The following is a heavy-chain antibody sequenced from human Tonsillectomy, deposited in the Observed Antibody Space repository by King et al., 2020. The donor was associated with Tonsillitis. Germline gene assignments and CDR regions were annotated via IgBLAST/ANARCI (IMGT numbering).Heavy chain of an antibody. CDR2: IYYSGST. Sequence: QLQESGPGLVKPSETLSLTCTVSGGSISSSSYYWGWIRQPPGKGLEWIGSIYYSGSTYYNPSLKSRVTISVDTSKNQFSLKLSSVTAADTAVYYCASAGDSGSSFDYWGQGTLVTVSS. J-gene: IGHJ4*02. D-gene: IGHD6-19*01. CDR1: GGSISSSSYY. CDR3: ASAGDSGSSFDY. V-gene: IGHV4-39*01.